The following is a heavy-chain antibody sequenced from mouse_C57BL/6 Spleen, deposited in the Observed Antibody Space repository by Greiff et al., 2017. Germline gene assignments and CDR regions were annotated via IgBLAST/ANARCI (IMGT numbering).Heavy chain of an antibody. Sequence: VQLKQSGTVLARPGASVKMSCKTSGYTFTSYWMHWVKQRPGQGLEWIGAIYPGNSDTSYNQKFKGKDKLTAVTSASTAYMELSSLTNEDSAVYYCTRGAWFAYWGQGPLVTVSA. J-gene: IGHJ3*01. CDR2: IYPGNSDT. CDR1: GYTFTSYW. CDR3: TRGAWFAY. V-gene: IGHV1-5*01.